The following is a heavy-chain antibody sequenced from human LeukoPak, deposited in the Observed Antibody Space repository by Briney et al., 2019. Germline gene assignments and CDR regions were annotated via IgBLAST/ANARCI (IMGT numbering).Heavy chain of an antibody. Sequence: PGGSLRLSCTTSGFIFGSHGMHWVRQAPGKGLEWVAVVSSGGSNKYYADSVKGRITVSRDNSKNTLSLQMNSLRPEDTAVYYCAKEKFDWGTMYYFDYWGQGTLVTVSS. CDR2: VSSGGSNK. J-gene: IGHJ4*02. V-gene: IGHV3-30*18. CDR1: GFIFGSHG. CDR3: AKEKFDWGTMYYFDY. D-gene: IGHD3-9*01.